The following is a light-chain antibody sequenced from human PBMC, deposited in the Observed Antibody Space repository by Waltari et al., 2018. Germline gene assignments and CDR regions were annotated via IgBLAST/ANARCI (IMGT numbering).Light chain of an antibody. V-gene: IGKV2-28*01. Sequence: IVMTQSPLSLPVTPGEPASISCNSSQSLLHSNGYNCLDWYLQKPGQSPQLLIYLGSNRASGVPDRFSGSGSGTDFTLKISRVEPEDVGVYYCMQGLQTLTFGGGTKVEIK. J-gene: IGKJ4*01. CDR3: MQGLQTLT. CDR2: LGS. CDR1: QSLLHSNGYNC.